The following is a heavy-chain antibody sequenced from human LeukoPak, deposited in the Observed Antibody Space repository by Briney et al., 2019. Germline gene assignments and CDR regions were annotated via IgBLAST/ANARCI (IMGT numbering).Heavy chain of an antibody. D-gene: IGHD5-18*01. CDR3: APGVMDSYGLA. Sequence: PGGSLRLSCAASGFTFSSYSMNWVRQAPGKGLEWVSSISSSSSYIYYADSVKGRFTISRDNAKNSLYLQRNSLRAEDTAVYYCAPGVMDSYGLAWGQGTLVTVSS. CDR1: GFTFSSYS. V-gene: IGHV3-21*01. J-gene: IGHJ5*02. CDR2: ISSSSSYI.